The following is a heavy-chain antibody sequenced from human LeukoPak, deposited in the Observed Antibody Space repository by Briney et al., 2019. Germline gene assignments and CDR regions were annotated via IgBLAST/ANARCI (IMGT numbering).Heavy chain of an antibody. CDR2: IYYSGSA. J-gene: IGHJ4*01. CDR1: GGSISSYY. V-gene: IGHV4-59*01. Sequence: SETVSLICTVSGGSISSYYWSWIRQPPGKGLEWIGFIYYSGSANYNPSLRSRVTISVDTSKNQFSLKLTSVTAADTAVYYCARTGVVATSYFFDYWGQETM. D-gene: IGHD5-12*01. CDR3: ARTGVVATSYFFDY.